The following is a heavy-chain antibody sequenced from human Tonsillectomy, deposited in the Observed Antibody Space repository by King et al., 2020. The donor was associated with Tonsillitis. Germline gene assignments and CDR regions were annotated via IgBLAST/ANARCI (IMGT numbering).Heavy chain of an antibody. J-gene: IGHJ6*02. CDR2: IYSGGST. V-gene: IGHV3-66*01. D-gene: IGHD4-17*01. CDR1: GFTVSSNY. Sequence: VQLVESGGGLVQPGGSLRLSCAASGFTVSSNYMSWVRQAPGKGLEWVSVIYSGGSTYYADSVKGRFTISRDNSKNTLYLQMNSLRAEDTAVYYCAREGSGDYSDYYYGRDVWGQGTTVTVSS. CDR3: AREGSGDYSDYYYGRDV.